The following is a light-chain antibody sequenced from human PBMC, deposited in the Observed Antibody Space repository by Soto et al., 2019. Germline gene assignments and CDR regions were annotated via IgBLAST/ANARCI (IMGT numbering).Light chain of an antibody. CDR3: QSYDSSLSVL. J-gene: IGLJ2*01. CDR2: GNS. V-gene: IGLV1-40*01. Sequence: QSVLTQPPSVSGAPGQWVTISCTGSSSNIGAGYDVYWYQQLPGTAPKLLIYGNSNRPSGVPDRFSGSKSGTSASLAIAGLQAEDEADYYCQSYDSSLSVLFGGGTKVTVL. CDR1: SSNIGAGYD.